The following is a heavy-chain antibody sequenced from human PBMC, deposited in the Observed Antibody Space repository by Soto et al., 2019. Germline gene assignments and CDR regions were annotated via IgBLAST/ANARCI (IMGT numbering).Heavy chain of an antibody. CDR1: GGTFSSYA. CDR2: IIPILGTA. CDR3: ARDPRGADYYYGMDV. Sequence: SVKVSCKASGGTFSSYAISWVRQAPGQGLEWMGGIIPILGTANYAQKFQGRVTITADESTSTAYMELSSLRSEDTAVYYCARDPRGADYYYGMDVWGQGTTVTVSS. V-gene: IGHV1-69*13. J-gene: IGHJ6*02.